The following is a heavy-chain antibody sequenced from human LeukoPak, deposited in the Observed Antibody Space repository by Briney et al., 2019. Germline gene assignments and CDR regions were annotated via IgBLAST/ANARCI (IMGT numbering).Heavy chain of an antibody. Sequence: PGGSPRLSCAASGFTFSSYWMRWVRQAPGKGLVWVSRINSDGSTTNYADSVKGRFTISRDNAKNTLYLQMNSLRAEDTAVYYCARRSSGSPPYYFDYWGQGTLVTVSS. J-gene: IGHJ4*02. CDR2: INSDGSTT. CDR3: ARRSSGSPPYYFDY. D-gene: IGHD1-26*01. CDR1: GFTFSSYW. V-gene: IGHV3-74*01.